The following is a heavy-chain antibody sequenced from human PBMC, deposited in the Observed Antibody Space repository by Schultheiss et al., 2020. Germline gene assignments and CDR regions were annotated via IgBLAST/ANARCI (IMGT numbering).Heavy chain of an antibody. V-gene: IGHV4-34*01. Sequence: SETLSLTCTVSGGSISSYYWSWIRQPPGKGLEWIGEINHSGSTNYNPSLKSRVTISVDTSKNQFSLKLSSVTAEDTAVYYCARDSHYDILTGRSYGMDVWGEGTTVTGYS. J-gene: IGHJ6*04. CDR1: GGSISSYY. CDR2: INHSGST. D-gene: IGHD3-9*01. CDR3: ARDSHYDILTGRSYGMDV.